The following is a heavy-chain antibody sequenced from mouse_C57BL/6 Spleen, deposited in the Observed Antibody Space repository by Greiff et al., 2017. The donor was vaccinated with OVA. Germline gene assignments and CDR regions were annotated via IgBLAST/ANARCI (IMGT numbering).Heavy chain of an antibody. Sequence: EVKLQESGGGLVKPGGSLKLSCAASGFTFSSYAMSWVRQTPEKRLEWVATISDGGSYTYYPDNVKGRFTISRDNAKNNLYLQMSHLKSEDTAMYYCARGDYDYDYWGQGTTLTVSS. D-gene: IGHD2-4*01. CDR3: ARGDYDYDY. J-gene: IGHJ2*01. CDR2: ISDGGSYT. V-gene: IGHV5-4*03. CDR1: GFTFSSYA.